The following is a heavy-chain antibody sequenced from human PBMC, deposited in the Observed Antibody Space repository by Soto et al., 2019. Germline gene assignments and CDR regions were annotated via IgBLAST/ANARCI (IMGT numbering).Heavy chain of an antibody. Sequence: GGSLRLSCAASGFTFSRYWMSWVRQAPGKGLEWVAYIRQDGSQKYSVDSVKGRFTISRDNAKNSLNLQVNSLRVEDTAVYYCARFRDYSAPPFDYWGQGTLVTVSS. V-gene: IGHV3-7*01. CDR1: GFTFSRYW. J-gene: IGHJ4*02. CDR3: ARFRDYSAPPFDY. CDR2: IRQDGSQK. D-gene: IGHD4-4*01.